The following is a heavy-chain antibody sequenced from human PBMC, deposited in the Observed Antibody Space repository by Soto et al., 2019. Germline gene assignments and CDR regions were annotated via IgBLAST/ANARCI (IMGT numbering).Heavy chain of an antibody. V-gene: IGHV3-30*09. Sequence: GGSLRLSCAASGFSFSTSTMHWVRLTAGKGLEWVALVSDYGSNADYADSVQGRFAISRDNSKNTLFLQMDSLRPEDTAIYYCAGVRPGDNGYPFFDYWGQGTLVTVSS. D-gene: IGHD3-22*01. CDR1: GFSFSTST. CDR3: AGVRPGDNGYPFFDY. J-gene: IGHJ4*02. CDR2: VSDYGSNA.